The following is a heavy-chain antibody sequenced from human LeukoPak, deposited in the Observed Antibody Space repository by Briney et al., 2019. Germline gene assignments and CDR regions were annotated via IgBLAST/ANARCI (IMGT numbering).Heavy chain of an antibody. D-gene: IGHD2/OR15-2a*01. V-gene: IGHV3-74*01. Sequence: GGSLRLSCAASGFTFSSYWMHWVRQAPGKGLVWVSHINSDGSSSSYADSVKGRFTISRDNAKNTLYLQMNSLRAEDTAVYFCARCQCPSTTCPSGLQCGALDFWGHGTMVTVSS. CDR3: ARCQCPSTTCPSGLQCGALDF. J-gene: IGHJ3*01. CDR2: INSDGSSS. CDR1: GFTFSSYW.